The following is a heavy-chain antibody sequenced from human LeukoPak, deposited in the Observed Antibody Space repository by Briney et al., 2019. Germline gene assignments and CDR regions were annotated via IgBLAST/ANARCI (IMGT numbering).Heavy chain of an antibody. V-gene: IGHV4-59*08. CDR1: GGSISSYY. CDR2: IYYSGST. J-gene: IGHJ4*02. D-gene: IGHD4-17*01. CDR3: ARHTSRGYGDCYFDY. Sequence: PSETLSLTCTVPGGSISSYYCSWIRQPPGKGLEWIGYIYYSGSTNYNPSLKSRVTISVDTSKNQFSLKLSSVTAADTAVYYCARHTSRGYGDCYFDYWSQGTLVTVSS.